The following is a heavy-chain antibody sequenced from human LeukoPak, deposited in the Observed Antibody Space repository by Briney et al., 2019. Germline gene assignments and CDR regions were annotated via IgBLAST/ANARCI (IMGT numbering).Heavy chain of an antibody. D-gene: IGHD6-19*01. V-gene: IGHV3-30-3*01. CDR3: ARGKGNGWTFDY. J-gene: IGHJ4*02. CDR2: ISYDGSNK. Sequence: GGSLRLSCAASGFTFSSYAMHWVRQAPGKGLEWVAVISYDGSNKYYADSVKGRFTISRDNSKNTLYLQMNSLRAEDTAVYYCARGKGNGWTFDYWGQGTLVTVSS. CDR1: GFTFSSYA.